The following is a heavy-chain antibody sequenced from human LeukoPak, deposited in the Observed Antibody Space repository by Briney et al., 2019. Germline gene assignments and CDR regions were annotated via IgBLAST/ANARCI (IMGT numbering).Heavy chain of an antibody. CDR1: GRSISRYY. Sequence: SQTLSLTCTVSGRSISRYYWSWIRHPPRKGREWVGYVYYSGYTNYHPALQSRGPMSVDTSKNQFSRYLRSVIAADTAVYYCAREGGEQIGDAFDIWGQGTMVTVSS. D-gene: IGHD1/OR15-1a*01. CDR3: AREGGEQIGDAFDI. CDR2: VYYSGYT. V-gene: IGHV4-59*01. J-gene: IGHJ3*02.